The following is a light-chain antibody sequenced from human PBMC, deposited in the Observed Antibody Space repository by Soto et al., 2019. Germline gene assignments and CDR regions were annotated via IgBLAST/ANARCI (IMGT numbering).Light chain of an antibody. Sequence: ETVSTQLPLSLSFTPGALASISCRCSEKPLHRYGYNFLDSSQQKPGQSPQLRISLGSNRASGVPHRLHGSGPGIDVTLKISRVEAEDVGVYYCFRALQTSFTFGHGTKVDIK. V-gene: IGKV2-28*01. CDR2: LGS. CDR3: FRALQTSFT. J-gene: IGKJ3*01. CDR1: EKPLHRYGYNF.